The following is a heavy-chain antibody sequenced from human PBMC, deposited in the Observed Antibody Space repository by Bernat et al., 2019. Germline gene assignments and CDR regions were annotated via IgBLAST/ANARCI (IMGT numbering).Heavy chain of an antibody. J-gene: IGHJ5*02. Sequence: QVQLVQSGAEVKKPGASVKVSCKASGYTFTSYGISWVRQAPGQGLEWMGWISAYNGNTNYAQKLQGRVTMTTDTSTSTAYMELRSLRSDDTAVYYCASEGPFRRRSPLVVAAYNWFDPWGQGTLVTVSS. CDR3: ASEGPFRRRSPLVVAAYNWFDP. CDR2: ISAYNGNT. V-gene: IGHV1-18*01. D-gene: IGHD2-15*01. CDR1: GYTFTSYG.